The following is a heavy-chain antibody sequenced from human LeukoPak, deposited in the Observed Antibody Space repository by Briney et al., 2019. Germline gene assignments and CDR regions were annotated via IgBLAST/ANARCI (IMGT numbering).Heavy chain of an antibody. CDR3: AKDGSFMVRGVILYY. J-gene: IGHJ4*02. Sequence: GGSLRLSCAASGFTFSSYAMSWVRQAPGKGLEWVSAISGSGGSTYYADSLKGRFTISRDHSKTPMYLQMNRLRAEDTAVYYCAKDGSFMVRGVILYYWGQGTLVTVSS. CDR2: ISGSGGST. CDR1: GFTFSSYA. D-gene: IGHD3-10*01. V-gene: IGHV3-23*01.